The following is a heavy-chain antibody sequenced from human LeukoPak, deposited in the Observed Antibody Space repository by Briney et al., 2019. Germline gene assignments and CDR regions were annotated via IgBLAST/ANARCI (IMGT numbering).Heavy chain of an antibody. V-gene: IGHV4-38-2*01. CDR3: ARVGGSTSLHFDY. D-gene: IGHD2-2*01. CDR2: IYHSGST. CDR1: GYSISSGCY. Sequence: SETLSLTCAVSGYSISSGCYWGWIRQPPGKGLEWLGSIYHSGSTHYNPSLKSRVTISVDTSKNQFSLKLSSVTAADTAVYYCARVGGSTSLHFDYWGQGTLVTVSS. J-gene: IGHJ4*02.